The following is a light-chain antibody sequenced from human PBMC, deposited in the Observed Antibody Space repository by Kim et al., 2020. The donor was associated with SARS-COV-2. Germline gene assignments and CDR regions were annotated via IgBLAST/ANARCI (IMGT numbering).Light chain of an antibody. V-gene: IGKV1-5*03. CDR2: KAS. CDR1: QSVSTW. J-gene: IGKJ1*01. Sequence: SASVGDRVTITCRASQSVSTWLAWYQQKPGKAPKLLIYKASSLKSWVPSRFSVSGSGTAFTLTISSLQPDYFATYYCQHYNSYWTFGQGTKVDI. CDR3: QHYNSYWT.